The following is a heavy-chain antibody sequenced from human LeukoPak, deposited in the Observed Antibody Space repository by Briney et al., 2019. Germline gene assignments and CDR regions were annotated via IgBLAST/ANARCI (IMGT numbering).Heavy chain of an antibody. Sequence: PSETLSLTCTVSGYSISSGFYWGWIRQPPGKGLEWIGSIYHSGSTYYNPSLKSRVTISVDTSKNQFSLKLSSVTAADTAVYYCARGFDILTGSDYYMDVWGKGTTVTISS. CDR3: ARGFDILTGSDYYMDV. CDR2: IYHSGST. D-gene: IGHD3-9*01. J-gene: IGHJ6*03. V-gene: IGHV4-38-2*02. CDR1: GYSISSGFY.